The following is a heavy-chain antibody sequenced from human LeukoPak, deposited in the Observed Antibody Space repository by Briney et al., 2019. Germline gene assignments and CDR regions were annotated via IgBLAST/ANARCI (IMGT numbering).Heavy chain of an antibody. D-gene: IGHD4-17*01. CDR2: INSDGSST. V-gene: IGHV3-74*01. CDR1: GFTFSSYW. J-gene: IGHJ4*02. CDR3: ARWGDTTVTTLDY. Sequence: GGSLRLSCAASGFTFSSYWMHWVRQAPGKGPVWVSRINSDGSSTSYADSVKGRFTISRDNAKNTLYLQMNSLRAEDTAVYYCARWGDTTVTTLDYWGQGTLVTVSS.